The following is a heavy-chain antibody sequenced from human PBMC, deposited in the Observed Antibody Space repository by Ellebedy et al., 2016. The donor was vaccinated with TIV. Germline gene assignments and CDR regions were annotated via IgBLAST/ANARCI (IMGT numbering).Heavy chain of an antibody. Sequence: GGSLRLXCAASGFTLSSSVMSWVRQAPGKGLEWVGCIHISGGSTYYADPVKGRFTISRDNSKNTVYLQMNSLRAEDTATYYCTKERSYGTTWYGRSDYWGQGTLVTVAT. V-gene: IGHV3-23*01. CDR3: TKERSYGTTWYGRSDY. J-gene: IGHJ4*02. CDR2: IHISGGST. CDR1: GFTLSSSV. D-gene: IGHD6-13*01.